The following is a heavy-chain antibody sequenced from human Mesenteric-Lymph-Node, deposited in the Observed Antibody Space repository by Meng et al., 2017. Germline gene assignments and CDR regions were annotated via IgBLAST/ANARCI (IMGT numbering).Heavy chain of an antibody. Sequence: SGPTLVKPTQTLMLTCTFSGFSLSTSGMGVGWIRQPPGKALEWLALIYWDDDKRYSPSLKSRLTITKDTSKNQVVLTMTNMDPVDTATYYCAHSNLYGSARLFDYWGQGTLVTVSS. V-gene: IGHV2-5*02. D-gene: IGHD3-10*01. J-gene: IGHJ4*02. CDR3: AHSNLYGSARLFDY. CDR2: IYWDDDK. CDR1: GFSLSTSGMG.